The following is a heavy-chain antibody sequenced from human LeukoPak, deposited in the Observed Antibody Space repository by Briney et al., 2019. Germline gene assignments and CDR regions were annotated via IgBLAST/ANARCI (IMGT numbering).Heavy chain of an antibody. CDR2: LSYDGSNK. Sequence: GGSLRLSCAASGFTFSSYAMHWVRQAPGKGLEWVAVLSYDGSNKYYADSVKGRFTISRDNSENTLYLQMNSLRAEDTAVYYCARGGRVASCDYWGQGTLVTVSS. V-gene: IGHV3-30-3*01. CDR1: GFTFSSYA. J-gene: IGHJ4*02. CDR3: ARGGRVASCDY. D-gene: IGHD2-2*01.